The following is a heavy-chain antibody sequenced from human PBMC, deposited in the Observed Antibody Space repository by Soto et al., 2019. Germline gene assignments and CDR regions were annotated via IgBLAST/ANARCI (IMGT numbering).Heavy chain of an antibody. J-gene: IGHJ3*02. V-gene: IGHV5-51*01. CDR2: IYPGDSDT. Sequence: PGESLKISCKGSGYSFTSYWIGWVRQMPGKGLEWMGIIYPGDSDTRYSPSFQGQVTISADKSISTAYLQWSSLKVSDTAMYYCARQLDSSGYYWAIWGQGTMVTVSS. CDR1: GYSFTSYW. CDR3: ARQLDSSGYYWAI. D-gene: IGHD3-22*01.